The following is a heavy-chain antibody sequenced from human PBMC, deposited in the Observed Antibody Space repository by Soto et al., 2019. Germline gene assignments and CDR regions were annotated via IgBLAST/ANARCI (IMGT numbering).Heavy chain of an antibody. CDR1: GFTFSSYS. Sequence: PVGSLRLSCAASGFTFSSYSMNWVRQAPGKGLEWVSSISSSSSYIYYADSVKGRFTISRDNAKNSLYLQMNSLRAEDTAVYYCARGGIVVVPAAIILHYGMDVWGQGTTVTVSS. J-gene: IGHJ6*02. CDR2: ISSSSSYI. V-gene: IGHV3-21*01. D-gene: IGHD2-2*01. CDR3: ARGGIVVVPAAIILHYGMDV.